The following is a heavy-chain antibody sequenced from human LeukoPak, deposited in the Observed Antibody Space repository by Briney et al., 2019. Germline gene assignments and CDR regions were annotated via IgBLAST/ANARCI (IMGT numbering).Heavy chain of an antibody. V-gene: IGHV3-33*01. D-gene: IGHD2-15*01. CDR1: GFTFSNYG. Sequence: PGGSLRLSCAASGFTFSNYGMHWVRQAPGKGLEEVAVIWSDGSNKYYADSVRGRFTISRDNSKNTLYLQMNSLRAEDTAVYYCARVTMVAAASYNWFVPWGQGTLVTVSS. CDR3: ARVTMVAAASYNWFVP. CDR2: IWSDGSNK. J-gene: IGHJ5*02.